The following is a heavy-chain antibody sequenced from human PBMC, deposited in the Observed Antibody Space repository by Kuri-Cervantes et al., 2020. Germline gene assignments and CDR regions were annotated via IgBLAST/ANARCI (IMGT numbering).Heavy chain of an antibody. D-gene: IGHD6-19*01. CDR1: GGSISSYY. CDR2: IYYSGGT. V-gene: IGHV4-59*01. J-gene: IGHJ4*02. Sequence: SETLSLTCTVSGGSISSYYWSWIRQPPGKGLEWIGYIYYSGGTNYNPSLKSRVTISVDTSKNQFSLKLSSVTAADTAVYYCARVGDFIAVAGTRGPNDYWGQGTLVTVSS. CDR3: ARVGDFIAVAGTRGPNDY.